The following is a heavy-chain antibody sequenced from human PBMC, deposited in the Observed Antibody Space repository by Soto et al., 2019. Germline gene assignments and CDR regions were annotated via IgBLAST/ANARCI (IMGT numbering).Heavy chain of an antibody. J-gene: IGHJ6*02. CDR3: VREGVRGMDV. CDR2: MNPNSANT. D-gene: IGHD3-16*01. V-gene: IGHV1-8*01. CDR1: GYTFTSYD. Sequence: QVQLVQSGAEVKKPGASVKVSCKASGYTFTSYDINWVRQATGQGLEWMGWMNPNSANTGYAQKFQGRVTMTRNTSISAVYVERGSLRSEDADVYSCVREGVRGMDVWGQGTTVPVSS.